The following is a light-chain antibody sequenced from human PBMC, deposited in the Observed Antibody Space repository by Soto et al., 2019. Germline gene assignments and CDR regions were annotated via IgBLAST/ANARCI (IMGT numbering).Light chain of an antibody. Sequence: SYELTQPPSVSVSPGQTASITCSGDKLGDKYSCWYQQKPGQSPVLVIYEDRKRPSGIPERFSGSQSGNTATLTNSGTQAXXXXXXYCQAWDSSTPVVFGGGTKVTVL. V-gene: IGLV3-1*01. CDR1: KLGDKY. CDR2: EDR. J-gene: IGLJ2*01. CDR3: QAWDSSTPVV.